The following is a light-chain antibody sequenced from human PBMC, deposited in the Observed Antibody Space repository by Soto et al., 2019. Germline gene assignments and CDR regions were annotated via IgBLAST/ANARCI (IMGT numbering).Light chain of an antibody. CDR1: SSNIGGTNY. V-gene: IGLV1-47*02. Sequence: QSVLTQPPSASGTPGQRVFISCSGSSSNIGGTNYAYWYQQLPGAAPKLLMHSNNLRPSGVPDRISGSKSGTSASLAISGVRSEDEAVYYCSSWDDRLGAVIFGGGTKLTVL. CDR2: SNN. CDR3: SSWDDRLGAVI. J-gene: IGLJ2*01.